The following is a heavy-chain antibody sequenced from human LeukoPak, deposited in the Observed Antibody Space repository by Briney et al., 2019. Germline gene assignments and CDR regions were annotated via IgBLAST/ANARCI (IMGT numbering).Heavy chain of an antibody. CDR3: AKDARRFGELLFSSWFDP. J-gene: IGHJ5*02. Sequence: GGSLRLSCAASGFTFSGHAMVWVRQGPGKGLEWVSFISYDGSNSVCADSVMGRFTISRDNSKNTLYLQMNSLRAEDTAVYYCAKDARRFGELLFSSWFDPWGQGTLVTVSS. D-gene: IGHD3-10*01. CDR1: GFTFSGHA. CDR2: ISYDGSNS. V-gene: IGHV3-30*18.